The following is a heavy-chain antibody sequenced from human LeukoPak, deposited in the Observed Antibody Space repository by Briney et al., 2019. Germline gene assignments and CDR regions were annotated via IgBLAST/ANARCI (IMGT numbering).Heavy chain of an antibody. D-gene: IGHD4-17*01. V-gene: IGHV3-49*04. J-gene: IGHJ3*02. Sequence: GGSLRPSCTASGFTFGDYAMSWVRQAPGKGLEWVGFIRSKAYGGTTEYAASVKGRFTISRDDSKSIAYLQMNSLKTEDTAVYYCTRDPSYGDFDAFDIWGQGTMVTVSS. CDR1: GFTFGDYA. CDR2: IRSKAYGGTT. CDR3: TRDPSYGDFDAFDI.